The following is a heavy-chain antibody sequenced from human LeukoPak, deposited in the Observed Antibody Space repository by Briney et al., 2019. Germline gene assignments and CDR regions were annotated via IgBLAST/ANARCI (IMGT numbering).Heavy chain of an antibody. CDR1: GFTFSSYA. V-gene: IGHV3-23*01. Sequence: GGSLRLSCAASGFTFSSYAMSWVRQAPGKGLEWVSAISGSGGSTYYADSVKGRFTISRDNSKNTLYLQMNSLRAEDTAVYYCAGDGIVVVPAAIPDPYFDYWGQGTLVTVSS. CDR2: ISGSGGST. D-gene: IGHD2-2*01. J-gene: IGHJ4*02. CDR3: AGDGIVVVPAAIPDPYFDY.